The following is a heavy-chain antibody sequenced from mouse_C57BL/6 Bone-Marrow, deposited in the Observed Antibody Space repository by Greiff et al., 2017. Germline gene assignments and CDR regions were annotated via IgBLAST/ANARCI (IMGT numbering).Heavy chain of an antibody. CDR3: ARLYYYGSSYGDYYAMDY. CDR1: GFTFSDYG. V-gene: IGHV5-17*01. CDR2: ISSGSSTI. Sequence: EVQVVESGGGLVKPGGSLKLSCAASGFTFSDYGMHWVRQAPEEGLEWVAYISSGSSTIYYADTVKGRFTISRDNAKNTLFLQMTSLRSEDTAMYYCARLYYYGSSYGDYYAMDYWGQGTSVTVSS. D-gene: IGHD1-1*01. J-gene: IGHJ4*01.